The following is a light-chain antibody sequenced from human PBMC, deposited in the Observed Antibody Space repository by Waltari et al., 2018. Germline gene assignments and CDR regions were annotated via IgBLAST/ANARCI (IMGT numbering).Light chain of an antibody. CDR3: QQYYSTPLT. V-gene: IGKV4-1*01. CDR2: WAS. CDR1: QSVLYSSNNKNY. J-gene: IGKJ4*01. Sequence: DIVMTQSPDSLAVSLGQRATLNCKSSQSVLYSSNNKNYLAWYQQKPGQPPKLLIYWASTRESGVPDRFSGSGSGKDFTLTISSLQAEDVAVYYCQQYYSTPLTFGGGTKVEIK.